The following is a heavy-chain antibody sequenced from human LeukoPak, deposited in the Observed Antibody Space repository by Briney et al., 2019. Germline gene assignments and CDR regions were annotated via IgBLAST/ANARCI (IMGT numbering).Heavy chain of an antibody. CDR1: GFTFSSYW. CDR2: IKEDGSEK. V-gene: IGHV3-7*05. CDR3: ARSGVGATITDY. J-gene: IGHJ4*02. D-gene: IGHD5-12*01. Sequence: GGSLRLSCAASGFTFSSYWMSWVRQAPGKGLEWVANIKEDGSEKFYVASVKGRFTVSRDNTKNSLSLQMNSLRAEDTAVYYCARSGVGATITDYWGQGTLVTVSS.